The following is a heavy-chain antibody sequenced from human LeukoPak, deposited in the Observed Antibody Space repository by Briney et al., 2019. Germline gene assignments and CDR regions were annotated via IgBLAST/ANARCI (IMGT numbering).Heavy chain of an antibody. D-gene: IGHD1/OR15-1a*01. CDR1: GFTFSSYG. V-gene: IGHV3-30*02. CDR3: AKVGSPVEHLDY. CDR2: IRYDGFNK. J-gene: IGHJ4*02. Sequence: GGSLRLSCAASGFTFSSYGMHWVRQAPGKGLEWVAFIRYDGFNKYYADSVKGRFTISRDNSKNALYLQMNSLRAEDTAVYYCAKVGSPVEHLDYRGQGTLVTVSS.